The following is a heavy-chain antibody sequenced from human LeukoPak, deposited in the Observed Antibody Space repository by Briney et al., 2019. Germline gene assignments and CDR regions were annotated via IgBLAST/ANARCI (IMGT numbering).Heavy chain of an antibody. D-gene: IGHD3-10*01. J-gene: IGHJ5*02. Sequence: SETLSLTCTVSGGSISSSSYYWGWIRQPPGKGLEWIGSVYYSGSTYYNPSLKSRVTISVDTSKNQFSLKLSSVTAADTAVYYCARDRGYGSGSYWFDPWGQGTLVTVSS. CDR1: GGSISSSSYY. V-gene: IGHV4-39*07. CDR2: VYYSGST. CDR3: ARDRGYGSGSYWFDP.